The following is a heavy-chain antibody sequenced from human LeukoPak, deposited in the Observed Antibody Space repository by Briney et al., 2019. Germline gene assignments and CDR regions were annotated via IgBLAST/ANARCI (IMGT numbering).Heavy chain of an antibody. Sequence: ASVKVFCKASGYTFTSYGISWVRQAPGQGLEWMGWISAYNGNTNYAQKLQGRVTMTTDTSTSTAYMELRSLRSDDTAVYYCARSELRYFDWLLMNNWFDPWGQGTLVTVSS. CDR3: ARSELRYFDWLLMNNWFDP. J-gene: IGHJ5*02. CDR2: ISAYNGNT. CDR1: GYTFTSYG. D-gene: IGHD3-9*01. V-gene: IGHV1-18*01.